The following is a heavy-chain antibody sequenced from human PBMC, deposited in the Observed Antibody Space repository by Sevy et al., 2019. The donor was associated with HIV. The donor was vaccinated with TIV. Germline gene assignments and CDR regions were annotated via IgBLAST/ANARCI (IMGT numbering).Heavy chain of an antibody. V-gene: IGHV3-11*04. CDR1: GFTFSDYY. CDR2: ISSSGSAI. J-gene: IGHJ5*02. CDR3: ARNERTRANWFDP. Sequence: GGFLRLSCAASGFTFSDYYMSWIRQAPGKGLEWVSYISSSGSAIYYAESVEGRVTISRSNANISLYLQMNSLGVEDTAVYYCARNERTRANWFDPWGQGTLVTVSS.